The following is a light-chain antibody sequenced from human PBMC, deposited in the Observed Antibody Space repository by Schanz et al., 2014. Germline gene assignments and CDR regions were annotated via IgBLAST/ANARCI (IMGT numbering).Light chain of an antibody. CDR3: QQRSNWPLT. CDR1: QSVSSY. V-gene: IGKV3-11*01. J-gene: IGKJ4*01. CDR2: DAS. Sequence: EIVLTQSPGTLSVSPGERATLSCRASQSVSSYLAWYQQKPGQPPRLLIYDASNRATGIPARFSGSGSGTDFTLTISSLEPEDFAVYYCQQRSNWPLTFGGGTKVGIK.